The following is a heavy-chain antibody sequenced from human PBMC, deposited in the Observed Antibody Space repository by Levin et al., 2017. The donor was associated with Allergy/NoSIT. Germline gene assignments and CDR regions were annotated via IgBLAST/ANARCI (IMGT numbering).Heavy chain of an antibody. CDR2: ISWNSGSI. CDR3: AKVYFGMAAYFDY. CDR1: GFTFDDYA. J-gene: IGHJ4*02. Sequence: SLKISCAASGFTFDDYAMHWVRQAPGKGLEWVSGISWNSGSIGYADSVKGRFTISRDNAKNSLYLQMNSLRAEDTALYYCAKVYFGMAAYFDYWGQGTLVTVSS. V-gene: IGHV3-9*01. D-gene: IGHD5-24*01.